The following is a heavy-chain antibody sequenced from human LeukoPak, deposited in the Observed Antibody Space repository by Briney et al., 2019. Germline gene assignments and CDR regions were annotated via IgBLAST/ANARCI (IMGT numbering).Heavy chain of an antibody. CDR1: GGSFSCYY. V-gene: IGHV4-34*01. Sequence: PSETLSLTCAVYGGSFSCYYWSWIRQPPGKGLEWIGEINHSGSTNYNPSLNSRVTISVDTSKNQFSLKLSSVTAADTAVYYCASEWFDPWGQGTLVTVSS. J-gene: IGHJ5*02. CDR2: INHSGST. CDR3: ASEWFDP.